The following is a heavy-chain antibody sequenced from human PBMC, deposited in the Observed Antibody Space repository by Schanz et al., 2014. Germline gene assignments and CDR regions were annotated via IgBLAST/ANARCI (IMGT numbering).Heavy chain of an antibody. D-gene: IGHD2-21*01. CDR2: MSGSGSTA. Sequence: VQLVESGGGVVQPGRSLRLSCAASGFNFRNYGMHWVRQAPGKGLEWVSGMSGSGSTADYADSVKGRFTISRDNSRKTLYLQMNSLRADDTAVYYCAKSKSQLPLFDYWGQGTLVAVSS. CDR3: AKSKSQLPLFDY. J-gene: IGHJ4*02. CDR1: GFNFRNYG. V-gene: IGHV3-23*04.